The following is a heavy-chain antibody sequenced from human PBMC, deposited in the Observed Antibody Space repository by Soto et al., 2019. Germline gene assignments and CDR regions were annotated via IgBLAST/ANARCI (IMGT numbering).Heavy chain of an antibody. J-gene: IGHJ4*02. CDR2: VSPYNGNA. CDR3: ARGISLIMAAPGY. D-gene: IGHD3-22*01. V-gene: IGHV1-18*04. CDR1: GYTFRNYA. Sequence: ASVKVSCKTSGYTFRNYAISWVRQTPGQGLEWMGWVSPYNGNANYTQKFQGRVTMTTDTSTATAHMELTSLKSDDTAMYYCARGISLIMAAPGYWGQGTLVTVSS.